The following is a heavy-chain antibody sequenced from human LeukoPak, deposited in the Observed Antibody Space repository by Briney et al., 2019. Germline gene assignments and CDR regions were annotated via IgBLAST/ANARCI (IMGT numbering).Heavy chain of an antibody. V-gene: IGHV1-2*02. D-gene: IGHD5-24*01. CDR2: INPNSGGT. J-gene: IGHJ4*02. Sequence: ASVKVSCKASEYTFTGYYIHWVRQAPGQGLEWMGWINPNSGGTNYAQKFQGRVTMTRDTSISIAYMELSSLRSDDTAVYYCARRSRDGYIPQAYFDYWGQGTLVTASS. CDR3: ARRSRDGYIPQAYFDY. CDR1: EYTFTGYY.